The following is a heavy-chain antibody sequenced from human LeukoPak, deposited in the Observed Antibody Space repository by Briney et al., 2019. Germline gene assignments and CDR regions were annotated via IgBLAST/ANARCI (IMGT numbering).Heavy chain of an antibody. CDR2: IYSGGST. CDR3: AKDRPHDYTSGNSPIDY. Sequence: GGSLRLSCAASGFTVSSNYMSWVRQAPGKGLEWVSVIYSGGSTYYADSVKGRFTISRDNSKNTLYLQMNSLRAEDTAVYYCAKDRPHDYTSGNSPIDYWGQGTLVTVSS. J-gene: IGHJ4*02. CDR1: GFTVSSNY. V-gene: IGHV3-53*01. D-gene: IGHD3-10*01.